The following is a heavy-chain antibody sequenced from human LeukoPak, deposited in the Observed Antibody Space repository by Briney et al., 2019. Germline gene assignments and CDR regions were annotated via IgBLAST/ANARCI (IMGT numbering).Heavy chain of an antibody. CDR2: INHSGST. Sequence: SETLSLTCTVSGGSISSYYWSWIRQPPGKGLEWIGEINHSGSTNYNPSLKSRVTISVDTSKNQFSLKLSSVTAADTAVYYCARGYSYGYYFDYWGQGTLVTVSS. CDR1: GGSISSYY. D-gene: IGHD5-18*01. J-gene: IGHJ4*02. V-gene: IGHV4-34*01. CDR3: ARGYSYGYYFDY.